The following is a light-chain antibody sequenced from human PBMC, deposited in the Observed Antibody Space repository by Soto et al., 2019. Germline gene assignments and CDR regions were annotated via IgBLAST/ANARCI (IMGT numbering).Light chain of an antibody. CDR2: AAS. J-gene: IGKJ4*01. CDR1: QGISNY. Sequence: DIQMTQSPCSLSASVGDRVTITCGASQGISNYLAWYQQKPGKVPKLLIYAASTLQSGVPSRFSGSGSGTDFTLTISSLQPEDVATYYCQKYNSALLTLGGGTKVEIK. V-gene: IGKV1-27*01. CDR3: QKYNSALLT.